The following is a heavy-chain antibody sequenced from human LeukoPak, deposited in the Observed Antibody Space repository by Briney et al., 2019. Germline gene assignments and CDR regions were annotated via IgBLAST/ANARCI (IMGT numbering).Heavy chain of an antibody. CDR1: GGSISSYY. D-gene: IGHD2-15*01. CDR3: ARGYCSGGSCYSYYYYNYMDV. J-gene: IGHJ6*03. Sequence: SETLSLTCTVSGGSISSYYWGWIRQPPGKGLEWIGSFHNGGTTNYNPSLKSRVTISVDTSKNQFSLKLSSVTAADTAVYYCARGYCSGGSCYSYYYYNYMDVWGKGTTVTVSS. V-gene: IGHV4-39*07. CDR2: FHNGGTT.